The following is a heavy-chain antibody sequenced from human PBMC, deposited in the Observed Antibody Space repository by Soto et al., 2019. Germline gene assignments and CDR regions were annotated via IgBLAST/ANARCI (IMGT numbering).Heavy chain of an antibody. D-gene: IGHD2-2*01. Sequence: QVQLVQSGAEVKQPGASVKVSCKASGFTFTSYGFSWVRQAPGPGLELMGWISAYNGNTYYAQKFQDRVTLTTDTTTSTVYMDLRSLRSDDTAMYYCARIPPPSGHCDSTSCQNWSDHWGQGTLVTVSS. CDR3: ARIPPPSGHCDSTSCQNWSDH. CDR1: GFTFTSYG. CDR2: ISAYNGNT. V-gene: IGHV1-18*01. J-gene: IGHJ5*02.